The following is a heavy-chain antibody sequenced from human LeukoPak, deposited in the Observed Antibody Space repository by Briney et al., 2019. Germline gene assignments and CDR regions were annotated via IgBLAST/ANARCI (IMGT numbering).Heavy chain of an antibody. CDR3: AKDPGKSWSGHDY. J-gene: IGHJ4*02. CDR1: GFTFSSHR. CDR2: INQDGSQK. V-gene: IGHV3-7*01. Sequence: PGGSLRLSCAASGFTFSSHRISWVRQAPGKGLEWVAHINQDGSQKSYVDSVEGRFAISRDNAKNSLYLEMNSLRAEDTGTYYCAKDPGKSWSGHDYWGQGTLVTVSS. D-gene: IGHD3-3*01.